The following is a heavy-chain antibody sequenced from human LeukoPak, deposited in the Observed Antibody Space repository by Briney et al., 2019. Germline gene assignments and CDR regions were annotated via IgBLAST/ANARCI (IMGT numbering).Heavy chain of an antibody. CDR2: IYYSGST. CDR1: GDSISSSRYY. Sequence: PSETLSLTCTVSGDSISSSRYYWGWIRQPPGKGLEWIGSIYYSGSTYYNPSLKSRVTISVDTSKNQFSLKLSSVTAADTAVYYCARGYPYGSYVDYWGQGTLVTVSS. V-gene: IGHV4-39*07. J-gene: IGHJ4*02. D-gene: IGHD1-26*01. CDR3: ARGYPYGSYVDY.